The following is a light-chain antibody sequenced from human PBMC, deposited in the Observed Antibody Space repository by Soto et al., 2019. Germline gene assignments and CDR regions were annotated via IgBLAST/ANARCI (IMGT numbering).Light chain of an antibody. CDR1: QSVFSS. CDR3: QQYHNWPA. Sequence: EIVVTQSPATLSVSPGERATLSCRASQSVFSSLAWYQQKPGQAPRLLIYGAATRATGIPGRFSGSGSGTEFTLTISSLQSEDFAVYYCQQYHNWPAFGQRIKVDIK. J-gene: IGKJ1*01. V-gene: IGKV3-15*01. CDR2: GAA.